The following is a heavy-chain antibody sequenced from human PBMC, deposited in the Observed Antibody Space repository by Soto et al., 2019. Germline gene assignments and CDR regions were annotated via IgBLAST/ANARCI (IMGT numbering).Heavy chain of an antibody. V-gene: IGHV3-73*02. CDR1: GFTFSGSA. J-gene: IGHJ4*02. CDR3: TTGITMVRGVGGNLKSYDFDY. Sequence: EVQLVESGGGLVQTGESLKLSCAASGFTFSGSAMHWVRQASGKGLEWVGRIRNKANSYATAYAASVKGRFTISRDDSKNRAYLQMNSRKTADTAVYYCTTGITMVRGVGGNLKSYDFDYWGQGTLVTVSS. CDR2: IRNKANSYAT. D-gene: IGHD3-10*01.